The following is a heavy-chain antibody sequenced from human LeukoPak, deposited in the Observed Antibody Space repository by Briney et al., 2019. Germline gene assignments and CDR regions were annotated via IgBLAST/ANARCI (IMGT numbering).Heavy chain of an antibody. CDR2: IKSKTDGGTT. Sequence: GGCLRLSSAASLVTSCKAWVSCVPAAPGGGGGCGCRIKSKTDGGTTDYAAPVKGRFNISRDDSKNTLYLQMNSLKTEDTAVYYCTTIRSSVNKILDYWGQGTLVTVSS. D-gene: IGHD2-15*01. V-gene: IGHV3-15*01. CDR1: LVTSCKAW. J-gene: IGHJ4*02. CDR3: TTIRSSVNKILDY.